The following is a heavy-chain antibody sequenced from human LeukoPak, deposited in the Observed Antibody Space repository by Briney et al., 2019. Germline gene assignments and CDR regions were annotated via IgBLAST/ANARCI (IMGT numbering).Heavy chain of an antibody. J-gene: IGHJ4*02. Sequence: GGSLRLSCAASGFTFSSYWMSWVRQAPGKGLEWVANIKQDGSEKYYVDSVKGRFTISRDNAKNSLYLQMNSLRAEDTAVYYCARHPYDSSGYYQDYWGQGTLVTVSS. CDR1: GFTFSSYW. V-gene: IGHV3-7*01. CDR2: IKQDGSEK. CDR3: ARHPYDSSGYYQDY. D-gene: IGHD3-22*01.